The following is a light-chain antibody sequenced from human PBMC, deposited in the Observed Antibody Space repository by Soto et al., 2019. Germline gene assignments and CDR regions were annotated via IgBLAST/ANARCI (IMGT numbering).Light chain of an antibody. J-gene: IGKJ5*01. V-gene: IGKV3-11*01. CDR1: QSVHNF. CDR3: QQRSNWPPIN. Sequence: EIVLAQSPATLSFPPGDVAAVTCNASQSVHNFLAWYQQKPGQAPRLLIYGASTRAAGIPARFSGSGSGTDFTLTIRSLEPEDFAVYYCQQRSNWPPINCGQGTRLEIK. CDR2: GAS.